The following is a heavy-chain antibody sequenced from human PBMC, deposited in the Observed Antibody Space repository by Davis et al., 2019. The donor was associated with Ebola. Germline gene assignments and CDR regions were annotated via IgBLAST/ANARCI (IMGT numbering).Heavy chain of an antibody. V-gene: IGHV4-34*01. CDR3: ARAGLRDDFDY. CDR1: GGSLSGYY. Sequence: GSLRLSCAVSGGSLSGYYWTWIRQSPGKGLEWVGQIYQIGNTNYNPPLKRRVTITVDMSKNQFSLKLNPVTAADTAVYSCARAGLRDDFDYWGQGTLVTVSS. J-gene: IGHJ4*02. CDR2: IYQIGNT.